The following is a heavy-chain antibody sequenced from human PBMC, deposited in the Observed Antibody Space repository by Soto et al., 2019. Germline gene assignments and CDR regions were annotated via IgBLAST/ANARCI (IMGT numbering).Heavy chain of an antibody. D-gene: IGHD6-13*01. CDR3: AKDQIAAAGRTGSSRYYYYYGMDV. CDR2: ISYDGSNK. Sequence: HPGGSLRLSCAASGFTFSSYGMHWVRQAPGKGLEWVAVISYDGSNKYYADSVKGRFTISRDNSKNTLYLQMNSLRAEDTAVYYCAKDQIAAAGRTGSSRYYYYYGMDVWGQGTTVTVSS. CDR1: GFTFSSYG. J-gene: IGHJ6*02. V-gene: IGHV3-30*18.